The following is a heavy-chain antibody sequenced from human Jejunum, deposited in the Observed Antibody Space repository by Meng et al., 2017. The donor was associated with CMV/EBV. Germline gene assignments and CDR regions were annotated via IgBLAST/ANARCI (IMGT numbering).Heavy chain of an antibody. D-gene: IGHD4-11*01. CDR2: MSYDGGNE. J-gene: IGHJ4*02. V-gene: IGHV3-30*03. Sequence: AGLTESKYGIQGGRQAEGKGMECVAVMSYDGGNEDYADAVKGRVTISRDSSKNTLYLQMESLRPEDTAVYYCAREDDYRNYFDFWGQGTLVTVSS. CDR1: GLTESKYG. CDR3: AREDDYRNYFDF.